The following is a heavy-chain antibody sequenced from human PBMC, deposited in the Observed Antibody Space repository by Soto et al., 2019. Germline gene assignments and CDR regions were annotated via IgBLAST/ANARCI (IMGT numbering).Heavy chain of an antibody. V-gene: IGHV3-48*01. CDR3: ASAIAAAGSRTGVFDY. CDR2: ISGSSSTI. Sequence: EVQLVESGGGLVQPGGSLRLSCAASGFTFSSYSMNWVRQAPGKGLEWVSYISGSSSTIYYADSVKGRFTISRDNAKNSLYLQMNSLRAEDTAVYYCASAIAAAGSRTGVFDYWGQGTLVTVSS. CDR1: GFTFSSYS. D-gene: IGHD6-13*01. J-gene: IGHJ4*02.